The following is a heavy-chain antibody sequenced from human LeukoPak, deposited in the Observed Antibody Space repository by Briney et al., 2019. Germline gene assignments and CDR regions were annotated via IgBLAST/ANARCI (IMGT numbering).Heavy chain of an antibody. J-gene: IGHJ5*02. CDR1: GGSISSGGYY. D-gene: IGHD2-2*01. CDR2: IYYSGST. V-gene: IGHV4-31*03. CDR3: ARVVVPAARWFDP. Sequence: SETLSHTCTVSGGSISSGGYYWSWIRQHPGKGLEWIGYIYYSGSTYYNPSLKSRVTISVDTSKNQFSLKLSSVTAADTAVYYCARVVVPAARWFDPWGQGTLVTVSS.